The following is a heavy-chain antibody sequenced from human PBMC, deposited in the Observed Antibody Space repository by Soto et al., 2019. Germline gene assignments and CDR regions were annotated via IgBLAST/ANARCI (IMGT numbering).Heavy chain of an antibody. Sequence: PGGSLRLSCAASGFTFGSYAMSWVRQAPGKGLDWVSAISAGGGSTYYGDSVKGRFTISRDNSKNTLYLQMNSLRAEDTAVYYCARDDAADKDDSGSFYDYWGQGTLVTVSS. CDR3: ARDDAADKDDSGSFYDY. D-gene: IGHD1-26*01. CDR1: GFTFGSYA. V-gene: IGHV3-23*01. J-gene: IGHJ4*02. CDR2: ISAGGGST.